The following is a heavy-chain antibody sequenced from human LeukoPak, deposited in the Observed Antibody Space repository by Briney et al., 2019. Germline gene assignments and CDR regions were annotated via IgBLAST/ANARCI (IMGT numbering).Heavy chain of an antibody. Sequence: GGSLRLSCTASGFTVRSNYMSWVRQSPRKGLEWVSIMYREGRTDYADSVKGRFIISRDHSKNTLYLQMNSLRAEDTAVYYCARDLPNCSGGSCCPSYYFDYWGQGTLVTVSS. CDR2: MYREGRT. CDR1: GFTVRSNY. J-gene: IGHJ4*02. CDR3: ARDLPNCSGGSCCPSYYFDY. D-gene: IGHD2-15*01. V-gene: IGHV3-53*01.